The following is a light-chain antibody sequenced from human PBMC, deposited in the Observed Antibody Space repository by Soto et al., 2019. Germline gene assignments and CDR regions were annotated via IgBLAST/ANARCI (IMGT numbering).Light chain of an antibody. V-gene: IGKV1-5*01. Sequence: EIKVTQSPSALSASVGDRVTITCRASQSISSWLAWYQQKPGKAPKLLIYDASSLESGVPSRFSGSGSGTEFTLTISSLQPDDFATYYCQQYNSYSGPFGQGTKVDIK. CDR3: QQYNSYSGP. CDR1: QSISSW. J-gene: IGKJ1*01. CDR2: DAS.